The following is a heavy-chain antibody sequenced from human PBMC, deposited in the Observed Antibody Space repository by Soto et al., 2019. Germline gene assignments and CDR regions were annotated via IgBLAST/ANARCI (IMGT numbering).Heavy chain of an antibody. J-gene: IGHJ6*03. CDR1: GFTFSSYS. D-gene: IGHD6-6*01. CDR3: ASSFTAARPLYYYMDV. V-gene: IGHV3-21*01. CDR2: ISSSSSYI. Sequence: EVQLVESGGGLVKPGGSLRLSCAASGFTFSSYSMNWVRQAPGKGLEWVSSISSSSSYIYYADSVKGRFTISRDNAKNSLYLQMNSLRAEDTAVYYCASSFTAARPLYYYMDVWGKGTTVTVSS.